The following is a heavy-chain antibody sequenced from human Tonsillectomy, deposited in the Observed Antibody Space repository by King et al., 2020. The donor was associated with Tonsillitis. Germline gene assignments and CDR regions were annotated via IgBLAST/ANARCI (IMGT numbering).Heavy chain of an antibody. Sequence: QLQESGPGLVKPSETLSLTCTVSGGSISSNDHYWGWIRQPPGKGLEWIGSIYYSGNTYYNPSLKSRVAISVDTSKNQVSLKLNSVTAADTAVYFCARQGYCSKTSCYPYYYYYYMDVWGTGTTVTVSS. V-gene: IGHV4-39*01. CDR2: IYYSGNT. J-gene: IGHJ6*03. D-gene: IGHD2-2*01. CDR1: GGSISSNDHY. CDR3: ARQGYCSKTSCYPYYYYYYMDV.